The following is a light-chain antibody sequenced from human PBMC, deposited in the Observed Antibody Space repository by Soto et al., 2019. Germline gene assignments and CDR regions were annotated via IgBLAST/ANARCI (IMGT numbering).Light chain of an antibody. CDR2: GAS. V-gene: IGKV3-20*01. CDR1: QSLTTRY. CDR3: QQYGSSPT. Sequence: EIVLTQSPGTLSLFPGERATLSCRASQSLTTRYLAWYHQKPGQAPRLLIYGASSRATGIPDRFSGSGSGTDLTLTISRLEPEDFAVYSCQQYGSSPTFGQGTRLEIK. J-gene: IGKJ5*01.